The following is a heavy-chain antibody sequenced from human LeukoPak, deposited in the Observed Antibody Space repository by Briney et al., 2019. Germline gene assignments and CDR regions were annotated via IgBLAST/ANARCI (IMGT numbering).Heavy chain of an antibody. CDR1: GYTFTGYY. CDR2: INPNSGGT. V-gene: IGHV1-2*04. CDR3: ARGRYCSGGSCYSGGYYYYGMDV. D-gene: IGHD2-15*01. J-gene: IGHJ6*02. Sequence: WASVKVSCKASGYTFTGYYMHWVRQAPGQGLEWMGWINPNSGGTNYAQKFQGWVTMTRDTSISTAYMELSRLRSDETAVYYCARGRYCSGGSCYSGGYYYYGMDVWGQGTTVTVSS.